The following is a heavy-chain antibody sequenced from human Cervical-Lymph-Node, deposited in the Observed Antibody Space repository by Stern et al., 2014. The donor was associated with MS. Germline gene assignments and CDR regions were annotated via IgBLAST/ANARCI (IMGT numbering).Heavy chain of an antibody. CDR1: GYSFNLYW. CDR3: AALVRGIYFY. J-gene: IGHJ4*02. Sequence: VQLGESGAEMKKPGESLKISCKGSGYSFNLYWIGWVRQMTGKGLELMAIIYPVASDPTSRPSFQAHVTISADKSISTAYLQLSSLNASDTAMYYCAALVRGIYFYWGQGTLVTVSS. V-gene: IGHV5-51*01. CDR2: IYPVASDP. D-gene: IGHD3-22*01.